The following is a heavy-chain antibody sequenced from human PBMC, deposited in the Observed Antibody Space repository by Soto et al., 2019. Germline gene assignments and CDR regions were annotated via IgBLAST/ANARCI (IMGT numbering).Heavy chain of an antibody. CDR1: GGSISNYY. CDR2: IYYSGST. Sequence: SETLSLTCPVSGGSISNYYWSWIRQPPGKGLEWIGYIYYSGSTNYNPSLKSRVTISVDTSKNQFSLKLSSVTAADTAVYYCARYGDYTLDYWGQGTLVTVSS. J-gene: IGHJ4*02. V-gene: IGHV4-59*01. CDR3: ARYGDYTLDY. D-gene: IGHD4-17*01.